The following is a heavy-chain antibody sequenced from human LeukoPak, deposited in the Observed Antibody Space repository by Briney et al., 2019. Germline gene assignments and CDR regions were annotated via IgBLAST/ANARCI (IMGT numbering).Heavy chain of an antibody. CDR1: GFTFSSYA. D-gene: IGHD6-13*01. CDR3: ARDSSSWIYYYGMDV. J-gene: IGHJ6*02. Sequence: GGSLRLSCTASGFTFSSYAMSWVRQAPGKGLEWVSVIYSGGSTYYADSVKGRFTISRDNSKNTLYLQMNSLRAEDTAVYYCARDSSSWIYYYGMDVWGQGTTVTVSS. CDR2: IYSGGST. V-gene: IGHV3-53*01.